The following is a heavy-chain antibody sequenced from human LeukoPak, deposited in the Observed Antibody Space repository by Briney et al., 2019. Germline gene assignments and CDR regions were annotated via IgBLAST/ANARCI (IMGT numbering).Heavy chain of an antibody. V-gene: IGHV1-2*02. CDR1: GYTFTGYY. J-gene: IGHJ6*03. CDR2: INPNSGGT. Sequence: ASAKVSCKASGYTFTGYYMHWVRQAPGQGLEWMGWINPNSGGTNYAQKFQGRVTMTRDTSISTAYMELSRLRSDDTAVYYCARDNYYYYYMDVWGKGTTVTVSS. CDR3: ARDNYYYYYMDV.